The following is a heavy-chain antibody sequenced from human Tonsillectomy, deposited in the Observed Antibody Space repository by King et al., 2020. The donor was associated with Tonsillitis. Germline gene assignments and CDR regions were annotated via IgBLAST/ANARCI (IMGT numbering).Heavy chain of an antibody. Sequence: QLVQSGGGVVQPGGSLRLSCEASGFTFSSYGMHWVRQAPGKGLEWVTFIHYDGTKKYYADSLKGRFTVSRDNSKNTLYLQMNSLTSDDTAMYYCAQDLNGYSTDWGQGTLVTVSS. V-gene: IGHV3-30*02. J-gene: IGHJ4*02. D-gene: IGHD4-11*01. CDR2: IHYDGTKK. CDR3: AQDLNGYSTD. CDR1: GFTFSSYG.